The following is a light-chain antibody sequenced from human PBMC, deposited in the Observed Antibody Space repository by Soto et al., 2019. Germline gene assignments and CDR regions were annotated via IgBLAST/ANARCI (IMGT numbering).Light chain of an antibody. CDR1: SSNIGAGYD. CDR3: QSYDSSLSGGV. CDR2: DNN. Sequence: QLVLTQPPSVSGAPGQRVTISCTGSSSNIGAGYDVHWYQQLPGTAPKLLIYDNNNRPSGVPDRFSGSKSGTSASLAITGLQAEDEADYYCQSYDSSLSGGVFGGGTQLTVL. V-gene: IGLV1-40*01. J-gene: IGLJ3*02.